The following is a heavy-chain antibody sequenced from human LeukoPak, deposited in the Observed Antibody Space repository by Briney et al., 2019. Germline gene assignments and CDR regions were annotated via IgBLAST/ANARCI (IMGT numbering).Heavy chain of an antibody. V-gene: IGHV3-11*05. J-gene: IGHJ3*02. D-gene: IGHD3-22*01. CDR3: ARVYYDSSGFYRGAFGI. CDR1: GFTFRDYY. CDR2: ISSSGSNT. Sequence: GGSLRLSCAASGFTFRDYYMSWIRQAPGKGLECVSKISSSGSNTNYADSVKGRFTISRDNAKNSLYLQMISLRVEDTAVYYCARVYYDSSGFYRGAFGIWGQGTMVTVSS.